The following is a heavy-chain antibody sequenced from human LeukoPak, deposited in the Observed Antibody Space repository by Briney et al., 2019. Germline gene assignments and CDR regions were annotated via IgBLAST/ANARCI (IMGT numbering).Heavy chain of an antibody. CDR2: IIPTLGIA. CDR1: GGTFSSYA. Sequence: SVKVSCKASGGTFSSYAISWVRQAPGQGLEWMGRIIPTLGIANYAQKFQGRVTITADKSTSTAYMELSSLRSEDTAVYYCARDRGKGPHYYYGMDVWGQGTTVTVSS. J-gene: IGHJ6*02. D-gene: IGHD5-24*01. V-gene: IGHV1-69*04. CDR3: ARDRGKGPHYYYGMDV.